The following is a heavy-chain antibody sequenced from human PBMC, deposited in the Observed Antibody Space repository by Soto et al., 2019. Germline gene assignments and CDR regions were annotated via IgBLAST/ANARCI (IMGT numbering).Heavy chain of an antibody. J-gene: IGHJ4*02. Sequence: LSLTCAVSGGSISSSNWWSWVRQPPGKGLEWIGEIYHSGSTNYNPSLKSRVTISVDKSKNQFSLRLSSVTAADTAVYYCARLLAAAGTSDYWGQGTLVTVSS. CDR1: GGSISSSNW. CDR2: IYHSGST. D-gene: IGHD6-13*01. V-gene: IGHV4-4*02. CDR3: ARLLAAAGTSDY.